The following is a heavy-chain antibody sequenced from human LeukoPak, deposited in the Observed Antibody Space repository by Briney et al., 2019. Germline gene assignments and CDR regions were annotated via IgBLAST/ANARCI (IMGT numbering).Heavy chain of an antibody. Sequence: GGSLRVSCAASGFTFSSYGMHWVRQAPGKGLAWVAVISYDGSNKYYADSVKGRFTISRDNSKNTLYLQMNSLRAEDTAVYYCAKPSVEEGSGDYFDYWGQGTLVTVSS. CDR2: ISYDGSNK. CDR3: AKPSVEEGSGDYFDY. V-gene: IGHV3-30*18. CDR1: GFTFSSYG. J-gene: IGHJ4*02. D-gene: IGHD6-19*01.